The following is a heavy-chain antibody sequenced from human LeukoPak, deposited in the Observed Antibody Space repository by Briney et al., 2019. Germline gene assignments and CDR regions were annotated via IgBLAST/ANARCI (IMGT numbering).Heavy chain of an antibody. CDR1: GFTFSNYA. V-gene: IGHV3-23*01. CDR3: TKDRNPLYGNNLYYFDY. CDR2: ISGSGGRT. J-gene: IGHJ4*02. Sequence: GGSLRLSCAASGFTFSNYAMSWVRQAPGKGLEWVSAISGSGGRTYYADSVEGRFTISRDNSKSTLYLQMSSLRVEDTAVYYCTKDRNPLYGNNLYYFDYWGQGTLVTVSS. D-gene: IGHD5-24*01.